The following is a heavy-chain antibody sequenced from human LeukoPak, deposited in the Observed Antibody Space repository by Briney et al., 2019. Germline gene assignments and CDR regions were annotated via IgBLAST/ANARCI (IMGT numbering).Heavy chain of an antibody. D-gene: IGHD5-18*01. V-gene: IGHV1-69*04. J-gene: IGHJ4*02. CDR2: IIPILGIA. Sequence: GASVKVSCKASGGTFSSYAISWVRQAPGQGLEWMGRIIPILGIANYAQKFQGRVTITADKSTSTAYMELSSLRSEDTAVYYCASGDSYGLPFDYWGQGTLVTVSS. CDR1: GGTFSSYA. CDR3: ASGDSYGLPFDY.